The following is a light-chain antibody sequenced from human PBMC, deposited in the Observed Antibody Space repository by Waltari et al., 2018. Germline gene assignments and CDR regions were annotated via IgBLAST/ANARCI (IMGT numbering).Light chain of an antibody. Sequence: EIVLTQSPATLSLSPGERATLSCRASQSVSSYLSWYQQKPGQAPRLLIYDASNRAPCLPARFSGSGSGTDFTLTISSLEPEDFAVYYCQQRSNWPLTFGGGTKVEIK. CDR3: QQRSNWPLT. V-gene: IGKV3-11*01. CDR1: QSVSSY. CDR2: DAS. J-gene: IGKJ4*01.